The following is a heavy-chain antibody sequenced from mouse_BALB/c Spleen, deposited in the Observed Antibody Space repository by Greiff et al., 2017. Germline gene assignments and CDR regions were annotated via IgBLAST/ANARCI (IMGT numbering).Heavy chain of an antibody. CDR3: ARRGLGYAMDY. CDR2: IYPGDGDT. D-gene: IGHD4-1*01. V-gene: IGHV1-87*01. CDR1: GYTFTSYW. J-gene: IGHJ4*01. Sequence: VQLQQSGAELARPGASVKLSCKASGYTFTSYWMQWVKQRPGQGLEWIGAIYPGDGDTRYTQKFKGKATLTADKSSSTAYMQLSSLASEDSAVYYCARRGLGYAMDYWGQGTSVTVSS.